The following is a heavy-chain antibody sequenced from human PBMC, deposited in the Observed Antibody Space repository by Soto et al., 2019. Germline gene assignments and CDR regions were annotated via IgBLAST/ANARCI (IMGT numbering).Heavy chain of an antibody. D-gene: IGHD3-22*01. CDR2: ISAYNGNT. V-gene: IGHV1-18*04. CDR3: ARDRVRYDSSGLHGY. Sequence: QVQLVQSGAEVKKPGASVKVSCKASGYTFTSYGISWVRQAPGQGLEWMGWISAYNGNTNYAQKLQGRVTMTTDTSTSTAYMELRSLRYDDTAVYYCARDRVRYDSSGLHGYWGQGTLVTVSS. J-gene: IGHJ4*02. CDR1: GYTFTSYG.